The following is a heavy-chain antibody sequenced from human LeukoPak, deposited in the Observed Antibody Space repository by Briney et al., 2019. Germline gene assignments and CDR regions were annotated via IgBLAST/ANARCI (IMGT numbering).Heavy chain of an antibody. Sequence: ASVKVSCKASGYTFSGHYMHWVRQAPGQGLEWMGWIKPSSGTTNYAQKFRGRVTMTRDTSNRTSYMELSRLRSDDTALYYCASCYYDSSGYYYFDYWGQGTLVTVSS. J-gene: IGHJ4*02. CDR2: IKPSSGTT. D-gene: IGHD3-22*01. CDR1: GYTFSGHY. V-gene: IGHV1-2*02. CDR3: ASCYYDSSGYYYFDY.